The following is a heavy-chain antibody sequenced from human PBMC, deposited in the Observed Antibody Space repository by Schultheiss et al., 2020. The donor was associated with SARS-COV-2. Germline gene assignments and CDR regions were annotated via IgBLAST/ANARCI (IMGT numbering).Heavy chain of an antibody. CDR3: ARGGEKLPFDY. J-gene: IGHJ4*02. V-gene: IGHV3-7*01. Sequence: GGSLRLSCAASGFTFSSYWMSWVRQAPGKGLEWVANIKQDGSEKYYVDSVKGRFTISRDNAKNTLYLQMNSLRAEDTAVYYCARGGEKLPFDYWGQGTLVTVSS. CDR2: IKQDGSEK. D-gene: IGHD1-26*01. CDR1: GFTFSSYW.